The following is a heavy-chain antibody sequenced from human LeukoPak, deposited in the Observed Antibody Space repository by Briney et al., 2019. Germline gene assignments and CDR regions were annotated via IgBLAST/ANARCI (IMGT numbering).Heavy chain of an antibody. V-gene: IGHV1-69*06. Sequence: SVKVSCKASGGTSSSYAISWVRQAPGQGLEWMGGIIPIFGTANYAQKFQGRVTITADKSTSTAYMELSSLRSEDTAVYYCARAPYSSSSVYFDYWGQGTLVTVSS. CDR2: IIPIFGTA. CDR1: GGTSSSYA. D-gene: IGHD6-6*01. J-gene: IGHJ4*02. CDR3: ARAPYSSSSVYFDY.